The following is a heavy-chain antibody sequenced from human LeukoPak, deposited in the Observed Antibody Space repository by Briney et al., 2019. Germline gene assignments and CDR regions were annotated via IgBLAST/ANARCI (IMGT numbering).Heavy chain of an antibody. V-gene: IGHV3-33*01. CDR3: ARAYSRESGYDFVFEN. CDR1: GFTFSNYG. CDR2: IRYDGSTK. D-gene: IGHD5-12*01. Sequence: PGGSLRLSCAASGFTFSNYGVHWVRQAPGKGLEWVAVIRYDGSTKYYADSMKGRFTISRDNSKNTVYLEMNSLRAEDTAVYYCARAYSRESGYDFVFENWGQGTLVSVSS. J-gene: IGHJ4*02.